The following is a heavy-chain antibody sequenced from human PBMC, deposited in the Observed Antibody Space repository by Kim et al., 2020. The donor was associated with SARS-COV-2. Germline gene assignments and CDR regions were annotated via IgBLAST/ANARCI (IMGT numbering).Heavy chain of an antibody. Sequence: SETLSLTCAVYGGSFSGYYWSWIRQPPGKGLEWIGEINHSGSTNYNPSLKSRVTISVDTSKNQFSLKLSSVTAADTAVYYCARGSIVGATTDYYYGMDVWGKGTTVTVSS. CDR2: INHSGST. J-gene: IGHJ6*04. CDR3: ARGSIVGATTDYYYGMDV. CDR1: GGSFSGYY. V-gene: IGHV4-34*01. D-gene: IGHD1-26*01.